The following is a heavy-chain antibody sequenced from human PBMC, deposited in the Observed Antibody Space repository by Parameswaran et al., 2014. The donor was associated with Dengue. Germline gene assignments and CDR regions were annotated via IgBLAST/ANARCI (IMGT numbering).Heavy chain of an antibody. CDR3: ASGGGSGSCYDY. J-gene: IGHJ4*02. CDR2: ISSSSSYI. D-gene: IGHD1-26*01. V-gene: IGHV3-21*01. Sequence: VRQAPGKGLEWVSSISSSSSYIYYADSVKGRFTISRDNAKNSLYLQMNSLRAEDTAVYYCASGGGSGSCYDYWGQGTLVTVSS.